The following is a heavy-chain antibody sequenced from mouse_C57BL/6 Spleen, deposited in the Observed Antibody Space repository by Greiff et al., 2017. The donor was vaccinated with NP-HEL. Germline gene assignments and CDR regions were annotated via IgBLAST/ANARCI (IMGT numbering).Heavy chain of an antibody. Sequence: DVKLVESGGGLVKPGGSLKLSCAASGFTFSDYGMHWVRQAPEKGLEWVAYISSGSSTIYYADTVKGRFTISRDNAKNTLFLQMTSLRSEDTAMYYCAREGWLLRHAMDYWGQGTSVTVSS. D-gene: IGHD2-3*01. V-gene: IGHV5-17*01. CDR1: GFTFSDYG. J-gene: IGHJ4*01. CDR2: ISSGSSTI. CDR3: AREGWLLRHAMDY.